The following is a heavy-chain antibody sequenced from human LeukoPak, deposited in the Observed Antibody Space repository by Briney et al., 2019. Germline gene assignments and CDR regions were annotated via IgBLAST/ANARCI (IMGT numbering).Heavy chain of an antibody. Sequence: GGSLRLSCAASGFTFDDYAMHWVRHAPGKGLEWVSGISWNSGSIGYADSVKGRFTISRDNAKNSLYLQMNSLRAEDTALYYCAKSSGAIAAYYFDYWGQGTLVTVSS. CDR1: GFTFDDYA. J-gene: IGHJ4*02. V-gene: IGHV3-9*01. CDR2: ISWNSGSI. CDR3: AKSSGAIAAYYFDY. D-gene: IGHD6-25*01.